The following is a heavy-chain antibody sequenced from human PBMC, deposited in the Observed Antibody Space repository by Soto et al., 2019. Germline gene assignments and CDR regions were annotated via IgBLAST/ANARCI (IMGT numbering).Heavy chain of an antibody. CDR1: GASVRSGSHY. CDR3: ASLFASTYSPRPFDY. CDR2: IYYTGST. Sequence: SETLSLTCSVSGASVRSGSHYWSWIRQSPGKGLEWIGYIYYTGSTNYNPSLKSRVTMSVDTSNNQFSLKLSSVTAEDSAVYYCASLFASTYSPRPFDYWGQGTLVTVSS. D-gene: IGHD4-4*01. J-gene: IGHJ4*02. V-gene: IGHV4-61*01.